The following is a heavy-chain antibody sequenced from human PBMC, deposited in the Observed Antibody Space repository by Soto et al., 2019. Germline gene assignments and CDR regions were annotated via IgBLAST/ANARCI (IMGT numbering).Heavy chain of an antibody. J-gene: IGHJ4*02. D-gene: IGHD1-26*01. CDR3: ARERIVGAFQGFDY. CDR1: GGSINSGGYY. V-gene: IGHV4-30-4*01. CDR2: IYYTGTT. Sequence: SETLSLTCTVSGGSINSGGYYWSWIRQPPGKGLEWIGYIYYTGTTYYNLSLKGRLTISVDTSKNQFSLEMCSVTAADTAVYYCARERIVGAFQGFDYWGQGTPVTVSS.